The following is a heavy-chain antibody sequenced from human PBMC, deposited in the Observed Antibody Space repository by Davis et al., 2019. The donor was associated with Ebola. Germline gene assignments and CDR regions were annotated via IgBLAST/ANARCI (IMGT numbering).Heavy chain of an antibody. CDR3: ARGDSSSSFYYYYAMDV. D-gene: IGHD6-6*01. CDR2: ISSSSSYI. V-gene: IGHV3-21*04. J-gene: IGHJ6*02. CDR1: GFTFSSYS. Sequence: GESLKISCAASGFTFSSYSMNWVRQAPGKGLEWVSSISSSSSYIYYADSVKGRFTIPRDNAKNTLYPLMNSLRGEDTALYYCARGDSSSSFYYYYAMDVRGQGTTVTVSS.